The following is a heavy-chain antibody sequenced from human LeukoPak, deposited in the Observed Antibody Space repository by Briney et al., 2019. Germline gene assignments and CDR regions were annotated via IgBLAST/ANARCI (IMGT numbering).Heavy chain of an antibody. CDR2: TCYRSKWYN. Sequence: SQTPSLTCAISGDSVSSNSATWNWIRQSPSRGLEWLGRTCYRSKWYNDYALSVKSRITINPDTSKNQFSLQLNSVTPEDTAVYYCARGASSSWYFLGAFDIWGQGTMVTVSS. J-gene: IGHJ3*02. CDR1: GDSVSSNSAT. V-gene: IGHV6-1*01. D-gene: IGHD6-13*01. CDR3: ARGASSSWYFLGAFDI.